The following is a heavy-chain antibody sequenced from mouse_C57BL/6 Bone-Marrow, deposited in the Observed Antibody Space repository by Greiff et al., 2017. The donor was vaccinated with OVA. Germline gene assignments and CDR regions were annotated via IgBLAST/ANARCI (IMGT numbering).Heavy chain of an antibody. J-gene: IGHJ2*01. CDR2: IYPRSGNT. CDR1: GYTFTSYG. CDR3: ARLYYYALYYIDY. V-gene: IGHV1-81*01. Sequence: QVQLQQSGAELARPGASVKLSCKASGYTFTSYGISWVKQSTGQGLEWIGEIYPRSGNTYYNEKFKGKATLTADKSSSTAYMELRSLTSEDSAVYFCARLYYYALYYIDYWGQGTTLTVSS. D-gene: IGHD1-1*01.